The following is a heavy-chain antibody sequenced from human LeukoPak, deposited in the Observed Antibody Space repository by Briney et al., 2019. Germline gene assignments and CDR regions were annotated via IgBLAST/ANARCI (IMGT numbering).Heavy chain of an antibody. V-gene: IGHV1-69*02. CDR2: IIPILGIA. Sequence: VASVKVSCKASGGTLSSYTISWVRQAPGHGLEWMGRIIPILGIANYAQKFQGRVTITADKSTSTAYMELSSLRSEDTAVYYCALPHGYNSFSFDYWGQGTLVTVSS. D-gene: IGHD5-24*01. CDR3: ALPHGYNSFSFDY. CDR1: GGTLSSYT. J-gene: IGHJ4*02.